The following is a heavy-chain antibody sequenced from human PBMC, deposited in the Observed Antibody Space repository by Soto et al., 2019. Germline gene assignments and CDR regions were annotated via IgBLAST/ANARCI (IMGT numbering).Heavy chain of an antibody. D-gene: IGHD2-8*01. CDR1: GGSFSGYY. CDR3: ASRVYAKRVLGYYGMDV. Sequence: PSETLSLTCAVDGGSFSGYYWSWIRQHTGKGLEWIGEINHSGGTNYNPSLKSRVTISVDTSKNQFSLKLSSVTAADTAVYYCASRVYAKRVLGYYGMDVWGQGTTVTVSS. V-gene: IGHV4-34*01. CDR2: INHSGGT. J-gene: IGHJ6*02.